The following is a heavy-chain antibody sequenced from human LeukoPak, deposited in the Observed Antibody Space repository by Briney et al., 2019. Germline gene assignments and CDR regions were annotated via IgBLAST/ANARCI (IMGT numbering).Heavy chain of an antibody. Sequence: GGSLRLSCAASGFTFSSYGMHWVRQAPGKGLEWVAFIRYDGSNKYYADSVKGRFTISRDNSKNTLYLQMNSLRAEDTAVYYCAKAGVEMATILGYWGQGTLVTVSS. J-gene: IGHJ4*02. CDR3: AKAGVEMATILGY. CDR1: GFTFSSYG. D-gene: IGHD5-24*01. V-gene: IGHV3-30*02. CDR2: IRYDGSNK.